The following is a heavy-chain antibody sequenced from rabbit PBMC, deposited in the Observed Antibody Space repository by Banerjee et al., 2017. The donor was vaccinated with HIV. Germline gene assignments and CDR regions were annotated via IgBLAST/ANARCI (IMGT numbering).Heavy chain of an antibody. Sequence: QSLEESGGDLVKPGASLTLTCTASGFSLSSGYDMCWVRQAPGKGLEWIGCIYTSSGSTWYASWAKGRFTISKTSSTTVTLQMTSLTAADTATYFCARDHGYAGAAYSTNLWGPGTLVTVS. D-gene: IGHD4-2*01. J-gene: IGHJ4*01. V-gene: IGHV1S40*01. CDR1: GFSLSSGYD. CDR3: ARDHGYAGAAYSTNL. CDR2: IYTSSGST.